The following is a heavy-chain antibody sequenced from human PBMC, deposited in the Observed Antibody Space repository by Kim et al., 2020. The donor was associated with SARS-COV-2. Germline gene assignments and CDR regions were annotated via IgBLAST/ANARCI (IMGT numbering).Heavy chain of an antibody. V-gene: IGHV4-34*01. D-gene: IGHD6-13*01. CDR3: ARGSSWYGPKYSFDY. CDR2: INHSGST. J-gene: IGHJ4*02. Sequence: SETLSLTCAVYGGSFSGYYWSWIRQPPGKGLEWIGEINHSGSTNYNPSLKSRVTISVDTSKNQFSLKLSSVTAADTAVYYCARGSSWYGPKYSFDYGGQG. CDR1: GGSFSGYY.